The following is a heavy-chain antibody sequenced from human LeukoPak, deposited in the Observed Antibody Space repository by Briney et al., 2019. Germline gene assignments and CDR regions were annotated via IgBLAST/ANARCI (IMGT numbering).Heavy chain of an antibody. J-gene: IGHJ4*02. D-gene: IGHD3-22*01. Sequence: PGGSLRLSCAASGFTVSSNYMSWVRQAPGKGLEWVSVIYSGGSTYYADSVKGRFTISRDNSENTLYLQMNSLRAEDTAVYYCARAHYYDSSGYPYYFDYWGQGTLVTVSS. V-gene: IGHV3-66*02. CDR2: IYSGGST. CDR3: ARAHYYDSSGYPYYFDY. CDR1: GFTVSSNY.